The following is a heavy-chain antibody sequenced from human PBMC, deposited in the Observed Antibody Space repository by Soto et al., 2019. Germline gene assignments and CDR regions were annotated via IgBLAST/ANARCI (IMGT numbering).Heavy chain of an antibody. Sequence: PSETLSLTCAVYGGSFSGYYWSWIRQPPGKGLEWIGEINHGGSTNYNPSLKSRVTISVDTSISTAYMELSSLRSEDTAVYYCAIIYALFDPWGQGTLVTVSS. CDR1: GGSFSGYY. CDR2: INHGGST. V-gene: IGHV4-34*01. CDR3: AIIYALFDP. J-gene: IGHJ5*02. D-gene: IGHD4-17*01.